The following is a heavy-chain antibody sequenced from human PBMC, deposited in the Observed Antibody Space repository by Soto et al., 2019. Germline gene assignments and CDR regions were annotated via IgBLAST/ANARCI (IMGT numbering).Heavy chain of an antibody. Sequence: VESLTISCNVSCYRFTTYWISWVLQKPGRGLEWMGIIQRGDSDTRYSPSFQGQVTISADKSISTAYLQWSSLKASDTAMYSCARSSIGVAGPFDYWGKGTPV. J-gene: IGHJ4*02. CDR2: IQRGDSDT. V-gene: IGHV5-51*01. CDR1: CYRFTTYW. D-gene: IGHD6-19*01. CDR3: ARSSIGVAGPFDY.